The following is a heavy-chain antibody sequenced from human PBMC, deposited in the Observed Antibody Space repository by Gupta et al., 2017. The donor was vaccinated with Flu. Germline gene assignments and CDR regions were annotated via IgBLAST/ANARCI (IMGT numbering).Heavy chain of an antibody. CDR3: ARGGAYGDYDPFDY. V-gene: IGHV4-59*01. CDR2: IYYSGST. J-gene: IGHJ4*02. Sequence: RQPPGKGLEWIGYIYYSGSTNYNPSLKSRVTISVDTSKNQFSLKLSSVTAADTAVYYCARGGAYGDYDPFDYWGQGTLVTVSS. D-gene: IGHD4-17*01.